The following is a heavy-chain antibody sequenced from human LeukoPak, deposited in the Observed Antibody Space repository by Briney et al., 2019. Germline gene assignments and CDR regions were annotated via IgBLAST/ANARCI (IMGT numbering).Heavy chain of an antibody. V-gene: IGHV3-48*03. Sequence: GGSLRLSCEASGFTFNRYEFIWVRQAPGKGLEWVSYIHTSASTTYYADSVRGRFSISRDNAKSPLYLQMNSLRAEDTAVYYCAKWFPGNMDVWGKGTTVTVSS. D-gene: IGHD3-22*01. J-gene: IGHJ6*04. CDR2: IHTSASTT. CDR1: GFTFNRYE. CDR3: AKWFPGNMDV.